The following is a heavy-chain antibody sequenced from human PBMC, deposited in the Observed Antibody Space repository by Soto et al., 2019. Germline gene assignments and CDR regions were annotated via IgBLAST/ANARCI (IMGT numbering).Heavy chain of an antibody. CDR3: ARGGSGYTWFNEF. CDR1: GGLFSSYH. D-gene: IGHD3-22*01. J-gene: IGHJ4*02. Sequence: QAQLVQSGAEVKKPGSSVKVSCKASGGLFSSYHISWVRQVPGQGLEWMGGIIPVFQTAYYTQRFQGRVTITADESTNTAYMELSSLRSEDTAIYYCARGGSGYTWFNEFWGQGTLVTVSS. CDR2: IIPVFQTA. V-gene: IGHV1-69*01.